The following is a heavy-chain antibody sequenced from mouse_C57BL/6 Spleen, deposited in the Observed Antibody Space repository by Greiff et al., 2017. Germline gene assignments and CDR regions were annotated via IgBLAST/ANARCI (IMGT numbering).Heavy chain of an antibody. Sequence: VQRVESGPGLVAPSQSLSITCTVSGFSLTSYAISWVRQPPGKGLEWLGVIWTGGGTNYNSALKSRLSISKDNSKSQVFLKMNSLQTDDTARYYCAREREYGYERYFDVWGTGTTVTVSS. V-gene: IGHV2-9-1*01. D-gene: IGHD2-2*01. J-gene: IGHJ1*03. CDR2: IWTGGGT. CDR1: GFSLTSYA. CDR3: AREREYGYERYFDV.